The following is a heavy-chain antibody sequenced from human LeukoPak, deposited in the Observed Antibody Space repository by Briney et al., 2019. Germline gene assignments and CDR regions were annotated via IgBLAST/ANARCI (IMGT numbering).Heavy chain of an antibody. CDR2: IYTSGST. V-gene: IGHV4-4*07. CDR1: GGSFSSYY. CDR3: ARDNTYCSSTSCYTGYYYCYYMDV. D-gene: IGHD2-2*02. J-gene: IGHJ6*03. Sequence: SETLSLTCTVSGGSFSSYYWSWIRQPAGKGLEWIGRIYTSGSTNYNPSLKSRVTISVDTSKNQFSLKLSSVTAADTAVYYCARDNTYCSSTSCYTGYYYCYYMDVWGKGTTVTVSS.